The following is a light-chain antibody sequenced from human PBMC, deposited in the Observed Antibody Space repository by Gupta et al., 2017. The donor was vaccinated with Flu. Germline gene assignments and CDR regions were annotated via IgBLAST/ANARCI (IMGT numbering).Light chain of an antibody. CDR2: LNSYGSH. Sequence: QLVLTQSPSASASLGASVKLTCTLSSGHSSYAIAWHQQQPEKGPRYLMKLNSYGSHSKGDGIPDRFSGSSSGAERYRTISSLQSEYEADYYCQTWVTGTWVFGGGTKLTVL. V-gene: IGLV4-69*01. J-gene: IGLJ3*02. CDR1: SGHSSYA. CDR3: QTWVTGTWV.